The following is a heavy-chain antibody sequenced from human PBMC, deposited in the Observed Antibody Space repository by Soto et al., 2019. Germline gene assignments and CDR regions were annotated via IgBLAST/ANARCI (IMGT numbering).Heavy chain of an antibody. D-gene: IGHD2-2*02. CDR2: ISYGGST. Sequence: QVQLQESGPGLVKTSETLSLTCTVSGGSFSSYYWSWIRQPPGKGLEWIGYISYGGSTDYNPSLKIRVTISVDTSKNQFSLNLSSVTAADTAVYYCARDRIIPRHYGMDVWGQGTTVTVSS. CDR3: ARDRIIPRHYGMDV. V-gene: IGHV4-59*01. CDR1: GGSFSSYY. J-gene: IGHJ6*02.